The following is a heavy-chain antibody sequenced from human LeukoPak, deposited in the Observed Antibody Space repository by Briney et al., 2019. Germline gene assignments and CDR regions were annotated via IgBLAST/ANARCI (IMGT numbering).Heavy chain of an antibody. V-gene: IGHV4-39*07. D-gene: IGHD5-18*01. Sequence: SETLSLTCTVSGGSISSSSYYWGWIRQPPGKGLEWIGSIYYSGSTYYNPSLKSRVTISIDTSKNHFSLKLSSVAAADTAVYYCARMVTLGVASLFDYWGQGTLVTVSS. J-gene: IGHJ4*02. CDR2: IYYSGST. CDR3: ARMVTLGVASLFDY. CDR1: GGSISSSSYY.